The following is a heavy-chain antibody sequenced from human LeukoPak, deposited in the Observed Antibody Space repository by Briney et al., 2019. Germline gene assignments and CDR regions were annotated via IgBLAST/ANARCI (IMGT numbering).Heavy chain of an antibody. CDR2: ISSSSSYI. J-gene: IGHJ4*02. V-gene: IGHV3-21*01. D-gene: IGHD3-22*01. Sequence: GGSLRLSCAASGFTFSSYSMNWVRQAPGKGLEWVSSISSSSSYIYYADSVKGRFTISRDNAKNSLYLQMDSLRAEDTAVYYCARSRRSSYYDSSGQYYFDYWGQGTLVTVSS. CDR1: GFTFSSYS. CDR3: ARSRRSSYYDSSGQYYFDY.